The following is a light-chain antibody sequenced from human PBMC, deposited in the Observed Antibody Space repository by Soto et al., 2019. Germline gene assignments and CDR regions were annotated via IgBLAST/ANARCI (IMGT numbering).Light chain of an antibody. CDR3: SSYTSSGTQV. CDR2: EVS. V-gene: IGLV2-14*01. CDR1: SSDVGGYKY. J-gene: IGLJ1*01. Sequence: QSALTQPASVSGSPGQSITISCAGTSSDVGGYKYVSWYQQHPGKVPKLMIYEVSNRPSGVSNRFSGSKSGNTASLTISGLQAEDEADYYCSSYTSSGTQVFGTGTKVTVL.